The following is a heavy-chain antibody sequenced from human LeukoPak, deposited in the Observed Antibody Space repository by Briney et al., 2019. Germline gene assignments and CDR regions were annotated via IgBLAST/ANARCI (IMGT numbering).Heavy chain of an antibody. V-gene: IGHV1-2*02. CDR1: GYIFTSYH. CDR3: ARDICSGGSCYFGGLDAFDI. D-gene: IGHD2-15*01. J-gene: IGHJ3*02. Sequence: ASVKVSCKASGYIFTSYHMHWVRQAPGQGLEWMGWINPNSGGTNYAQKFQGRVTMTRDTSISTAYMELSRLRSDDTAVYYCARDICSGGSCYFGGLDAFDIWGQGTMVTVSS. CDR2: INPNSGGT.